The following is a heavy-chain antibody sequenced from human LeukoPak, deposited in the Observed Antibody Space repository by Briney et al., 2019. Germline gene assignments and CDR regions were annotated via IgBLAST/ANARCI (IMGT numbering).Heavy chain of an antibody. Sequence: SETLSLTCAVYGGSFSGYYWSWIRQPPGKGLEWIGEINHSGSTNYNPSLKSRVTMSVDTSKTQFSLKLSSVTAADTAVYYCARRYCSSTSCPFDYWGQGTLVTVSS. CDR3: ARRYCSSTSCPFDY. J-gene: IGHJ4*02. CDR1: GGSFSGYY. V-gene: IGHV4-34*01. D-gene: IGHD2-2*01. CDR2: INHSGST.